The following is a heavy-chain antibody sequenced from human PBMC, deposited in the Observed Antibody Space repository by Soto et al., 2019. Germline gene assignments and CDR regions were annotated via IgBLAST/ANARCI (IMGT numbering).Heavy chain of an antibody. D-gene: IGHD6-13*01. CDR1: EFSFDDSA. J-gene: IGHJ4*02. CDR2: ITYTGVST. Sequence: GGSLRLSCAASEFSFDDSAMSWVRQAPGKGLEWVSSITYTGVSTYYADSVKGRFTISRDSSRDTLFLQMNSLRAEDTAIYYCAKSSVWYPYFDSWGQGTLVTVSS. V-gene: IGHV3-23*01. CDR3: AKSSVWYPYFDS.